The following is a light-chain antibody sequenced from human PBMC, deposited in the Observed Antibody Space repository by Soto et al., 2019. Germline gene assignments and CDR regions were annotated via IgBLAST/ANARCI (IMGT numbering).Light chain of an antibody. V-gene: IGKV3-15*01. CDR1: QSVGRG. CDR2: GAS. J-gene: IGKJ2*01. Sequence: EIVMTQPPATLSVSPGETATLSCRASQSVGRGLSWYQQKPGQAPRLLIYGASTRATGIPARFSGSGSGTEFTLTISSLQSEDYAVYYCQQYNNWPPYTFGQGTKVDI. CDR3: QQYNNWPPYT.